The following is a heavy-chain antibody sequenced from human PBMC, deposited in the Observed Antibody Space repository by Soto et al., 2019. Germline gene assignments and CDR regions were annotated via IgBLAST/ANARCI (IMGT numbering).Heavy chain of an antibody. V-gene: IGHV3-23*01. Sequence: EVQLLESGGGLVQPGGSLRLSCATSGFTFSNYGMACVRQAPGKDLAWLSAISGTGVNTYYAESVKGRFTISRDNSKNTVYMQMNSLRDEDTAVFYCAKEGGHMQPFDYWGQGTLVTVSS. CDR2: ISGTGVNT. D-gene: IGHD2-15*01. J-gene: IGHJ4*02. CDR1: GFTFSNYG. CDR3: AKEGGHMQPFDY.